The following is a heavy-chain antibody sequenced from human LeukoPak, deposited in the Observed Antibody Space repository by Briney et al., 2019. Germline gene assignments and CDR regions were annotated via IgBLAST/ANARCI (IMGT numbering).Heavy chain of an antibody. J-gene: IGHJ4*02. Sequence: SETLSLTCAVYGGSFSGYYWSWIRQPPGKGLEWIGEINHSGSTNYNPSLKSRVTISVDTSKNQFSLKLSSVTAADTAVYYCARARLSLYCSGGSCYSKVFDYWGQGTLVTVSS. D-gene: IGHD2-15*01. CDR1: GGSFSGYY. CDR2: INHSGST. CDR3: ARARLSLYCSGGSCYSKVFDY. V-gene: IGHV4-34*01.